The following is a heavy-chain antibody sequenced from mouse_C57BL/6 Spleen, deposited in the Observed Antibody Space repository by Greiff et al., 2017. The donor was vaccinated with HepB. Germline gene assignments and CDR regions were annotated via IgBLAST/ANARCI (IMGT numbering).Heavy chain of an antibody. CDR1: GYAFTNYL. D-gene: IGHD1-1*01. Sequence: VQLQQSGAELVRPGTSVKVSCKASGYAFTNYLIEWVKQRPGQGLEWIGVINPGSGGTNSNEKFKGKATLTADKSSSTAYMQLSSLTSEDSAVYFCARDYGSRDAMDYWGQGTSVTVSS. V-gene: IGHV1-54*01. J-gene: IGHJ4*01. CDR2: INPGSGGT. CDR3: ARDYGSRDAMDY.